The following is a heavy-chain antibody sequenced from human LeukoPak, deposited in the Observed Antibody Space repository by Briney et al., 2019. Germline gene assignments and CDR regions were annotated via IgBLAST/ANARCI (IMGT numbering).Heavy chain of an antibody. CDR3: ARDTGSTWGAFLLY. CDR1: GGSISSYY. Sequence: SETLSLTCTVSGGSISSYYWSWVRQAPGKGLEWVGDIDYTGSTNYNPSLKSRVTISIDTSKNQFSLKLSCVTAADTAVYYCARDTGSTWGAFLLYWGEGTLLGVPS. V-gene: IGHV4-59*12. D-gene: IGHD1-26*01. CDR2: IDYTGST. J-gene: IGHJ4*02.